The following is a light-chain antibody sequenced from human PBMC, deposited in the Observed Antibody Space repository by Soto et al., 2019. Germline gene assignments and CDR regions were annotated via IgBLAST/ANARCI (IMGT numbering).Light chain of an antibody. CDR2: DVS. V-gene: IGLV2-8*01. Sequence: QSVLTQPPSASGSPGQSVAISCTGTSSDVGGYNYVSWYQQHPGKAPKLMIYDVSKRPSGVPDRFSGSKSGNTASLTVSGLQAENEGVYHCSAKAGTHVVFGSETRGTVL. CDR3: SAKAGTHVV. J-gene: IGLJ6*01. CDR1: SSDVGGYNY.